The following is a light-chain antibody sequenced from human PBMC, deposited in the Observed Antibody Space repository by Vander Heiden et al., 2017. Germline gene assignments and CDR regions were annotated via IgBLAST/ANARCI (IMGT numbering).Light chain of an antibody. CDR1: QYVSSSH. J-gene: IGKJ2*02. CDR3: QQYASSPRT. V-gene: IGKV3-20*01. Sequence: EIVLTQSPGTLSLSPGERATPSCRSSQYVSSSHLAWYQQKPGQAPRLLIYGASSRATGIPDRFSGSGSGTDLTITISRLEPEDFAVYYCQQYASSPRTFGQGTKLEI. CDR2: GAS.